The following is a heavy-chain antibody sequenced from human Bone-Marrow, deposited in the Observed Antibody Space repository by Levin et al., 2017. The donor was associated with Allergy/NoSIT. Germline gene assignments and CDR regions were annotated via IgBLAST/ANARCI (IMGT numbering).Heavy chain of an antibody. Sequence: GESLKISCAASGLTFSKYAMTWVRRAPGRGLEYVSSITASGAGTQYADSVKGRFTISRDNSKNTLFLQMNSLRAEDTALYYCGRDPNGDYVGAFDLWGHGTMVTVSP. D-gene: IGHD4-17*01. CDR1: GLTFSKYA. V-gene: IGHV3-23*01. CDR3: GRDPNGDYVGAFDL. J-gene: IGHJ3*01. CDR2: ITASGAGT.